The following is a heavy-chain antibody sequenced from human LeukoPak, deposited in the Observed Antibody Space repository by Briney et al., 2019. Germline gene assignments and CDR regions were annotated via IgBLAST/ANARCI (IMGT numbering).Heavy chain of an antibody. D-gene: IGHD1-26*01. Sequence: GRSLRLSCAASGFTFSSYGMHWVRQAPGKGLEWAAVIWYDGSNKYYADSVKGRFTTSRDNSKNTLYLQMNSLRAEDTAVYYCARERVGAIDYWGQGTLVTVSS. J-gene: IGHJ4*02. CDR2: IWYDGSNK. CDR1: GFTFSSYG. CDR3: ARERVGAIDY. V-gene: IGHV3-33*01.